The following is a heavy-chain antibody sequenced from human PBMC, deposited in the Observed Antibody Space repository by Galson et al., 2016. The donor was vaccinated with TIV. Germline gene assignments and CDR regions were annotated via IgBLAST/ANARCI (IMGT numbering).Heavy chain of an antibody. CDR1: GGSISRGSQY. D-gene: IGHD5-24*01. Sequence: PLSLTCTVSGGSISRGSQYWTWIRQSAGKGLEWIGYIHTSGSTYDNDNPSLKSRVSISLDTSKSQFSLKLKSVTAADTAVYYCARGWGGDNYWFDPWGQGTLVTVSS. CDR2: IHTSGSTYD. V-gene: IGHV4-61*09. J-gene: IGHJ5*02. CDR3: ARGWGGDNYWFDP.